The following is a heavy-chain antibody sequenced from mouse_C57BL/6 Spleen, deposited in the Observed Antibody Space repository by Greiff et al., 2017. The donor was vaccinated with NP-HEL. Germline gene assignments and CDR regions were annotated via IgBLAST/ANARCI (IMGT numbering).Heavy chain of an antibody. CDR1: GYTFTDYY. V-gene: IGHV1-19*01. CDR3: ASLYYYGSSPYYFDY. CDR2: INPYNGCT. D-gene: IGHD1-1*01. Sequence: VQLKQSGPVLVKPGASVKMSCKASGYTFTDYYMNWVKQSHGKSLEWIGVINPYNGCTSYNQKFKGKATLTVDKSSSTAYMELNSLTSEDSAVYYCASLYYYGSSPYYFDYWGQGTTLTVSS. J-gene: IGHJ2*01.